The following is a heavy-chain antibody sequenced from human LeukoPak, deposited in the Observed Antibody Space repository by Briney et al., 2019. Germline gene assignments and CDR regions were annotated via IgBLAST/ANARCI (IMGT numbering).Heavy chain of an antibody. CDR3: AKGPDDFWSGYYMDV. D-gene: IGHD3-3*01. CDR2: IWYDGSHQ. Sequence: GGSLRLSCAASEFAFSFTGMHWVRQAPGKGLEWVALIWYDGSHQYCADSVKGRFTISRDNSKNTLYLQMNSLRAEDTAVYYCAKGPDDFWSGYYMDVWGKGTTVTVSS. CDR1: EFAFSFTG. J-gene: IGHJ6*03. V-gene: IGHV3-33*06.